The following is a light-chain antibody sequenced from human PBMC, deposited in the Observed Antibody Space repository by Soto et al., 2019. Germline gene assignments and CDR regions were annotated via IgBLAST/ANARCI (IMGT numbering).Light chain of an antibody. V-gene: IGKV1-16*02. Sequence: IQMTQSPSSLSASVGDRVTITCRASQAISNFVAWFQQKPGKAPKSLIYAASSLRSGVPSKFSGSGSGTDFTLTINNLQPEDFATYYCQHYNTYPITFGQGTRLEI. CDR1: QAISNF. CDR3: QHYNTYPIT. J-gene: IGKJ5*01. CDR2: AAS.